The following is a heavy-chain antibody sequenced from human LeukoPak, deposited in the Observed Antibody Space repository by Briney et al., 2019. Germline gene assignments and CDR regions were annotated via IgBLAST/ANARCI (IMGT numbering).Heavy chain of an antibody. Sequence: ASVKVSCKASGYTFTSYGISWVRQAPGQGLEWMGWISAYNGNTNYAQKLQGRVTVTTDKSTSTAYMELRSLGSDDTAVYYCARDLLKAGTTDLIDYWGQGTLVTVSS. V-gene: IGHV1-18*01. D-gene: IGHD1-1*01. CDR3: ARDLLKAGTTDLIDY. CDR1: GYTFTSYG. CDR2: ISAYNGNT. J-gene: IGHJ4*02.